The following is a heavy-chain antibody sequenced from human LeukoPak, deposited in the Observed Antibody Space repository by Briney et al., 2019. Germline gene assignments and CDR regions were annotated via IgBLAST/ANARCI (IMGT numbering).Heavy chain of an antibody. J-gene: IGHJ4*02. CDR1: GYTFTGYY. CDR3: ARPLSRAAAAEFDY. D-gene: IGHD6-13*01. V-gene: IGHV1-2*06. CDR2: INPNSGGT. Sequence: ASVKVSYKASGYTFTGYYMHWVRQAPGQGLEWMRRINPNSGGTNYAQKFEGRVTMTRDTSISTAYMELSRLRSDDTAVYYCARPLSRAAAAEFDYWGQGTLVTVSS.